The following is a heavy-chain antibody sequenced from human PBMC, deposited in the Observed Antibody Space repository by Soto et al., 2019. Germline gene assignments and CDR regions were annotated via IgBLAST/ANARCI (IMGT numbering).Heavy chain of an antibody. V-gene: IGHV1-69*01. CDR3: ANGYCSSTSCYVGYYGMDV. Sequence: QVQLVQSGAEVKKPGSSVKVSCKASGGTFSSYAISRVRQAPGQGLEWMGGIIPIFGTANYAQKFQGRVTITADESTSTAYMELSSLRSEDTAVYYCANGYCSSTSCYVGYYGMDVWGQGTTVTVSS. J-gene: IGHJ6*02. CDR1: GGTFSSYA. D-gene: IGHD2-2*01. CDR2: IIPIFGTA.